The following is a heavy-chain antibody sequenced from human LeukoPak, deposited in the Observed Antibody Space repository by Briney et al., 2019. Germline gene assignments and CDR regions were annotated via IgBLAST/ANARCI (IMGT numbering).Heavy chain of an antibody. CDR2: IYSNGAT. CDR1: GFIVTGDH. Sequence: GGSLRLSCAASGFIVTGDHMIWVRQAPGKGLEWVSIIYSNGATYYADSVKGRFTISRDNSKNTLYLQMNGLRAEDTAVYYCAKRVQSAMATGYWGQGTLVTVSS. CDR3: AKRVQSAMATGY. D-gene: IGHD5-18*01. V-gene: IGHV3-53*01. J-gene: IGHJ4*02.